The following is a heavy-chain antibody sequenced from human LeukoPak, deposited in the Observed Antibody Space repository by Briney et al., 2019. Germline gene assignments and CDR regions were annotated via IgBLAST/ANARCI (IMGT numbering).Heavy chain of an antibody. CDR2: ISADDGNT. CDR1: GYTLTNYG. D-gene: IGHD1-7*01. Sequence: ASVKVSCKTSGYTLTNYGIPWVRQAPGQGLEWMGWISADDGNTKYAQKVQGRVTLITDTSASTAYMELRSLRYDDTAVYYCARVRKNWNYVSYFDYWGQGTPVTVSS. V-gene: IGHV1-18*01. CDR3: ARVRKNWNYVSYFDY. J-gene: IGHJ4*02.